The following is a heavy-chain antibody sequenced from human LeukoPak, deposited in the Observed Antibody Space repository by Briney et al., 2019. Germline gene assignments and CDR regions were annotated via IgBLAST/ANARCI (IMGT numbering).Heavy chain of an antibody. CDR3: ANALGGGNTWYYFDC. CDR1: GFTFSSYA. Sequence: QPGGSLRLSCAASGFTFSSYAMSWVRQAPGKGLEWVSAISGSGGSTYYADSVKGRFTISRDNSKNTLYLQMNSLRAEDTAVYYCANALGGGNTWYYFDCWGQGTLVTVSS. D-gene: IGHD6-13*01. J-gene: IGHJ4*02. CDR2: ISGSGGST. V-gene: IGHV3-23*01.